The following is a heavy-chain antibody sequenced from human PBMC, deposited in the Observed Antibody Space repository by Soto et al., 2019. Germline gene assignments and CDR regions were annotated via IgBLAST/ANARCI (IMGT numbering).Heavy chain of an antibody. D-gene: IGHD1-26*01. CDR1: GGSFSGYN. CDR3: ARDDSGTYSGFDY. V-gene: IGHV4-34*01. J-gene: IGHJ4*02. CDR2: INHSGST. Sequence: SETLSLTCAVYGGSFSGYNWSWIRQPPGKGLEWIGEINHSGSTNYNPSLKSRVTISVDTSKNQFSLKLSSVTAADTAVYYCARDDSGTYSGFDYWGQGTLVTVSS.